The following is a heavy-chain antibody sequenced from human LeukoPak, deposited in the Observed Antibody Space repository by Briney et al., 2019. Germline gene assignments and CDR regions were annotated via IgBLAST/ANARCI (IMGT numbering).Heavy chain of an antibody. CDR1: GFTFGDYA. CDR3: TRDGRGLGYCSGTSCQDAFDI. Sequence: GGSLRLSCTASGFTFGDYAMSWFRQAPGKGLEWVGFIRSKAYGGTTEYAASVKGRFTISRDDSKSIAYLQMNSLKTEDTAVYYCTRDGRGLGYCSGTSCQDAFDIWGQGTMVTVSS. V-gene: IGHV3-49*03. D-gene: IGHD2-2*01. J-gene: IGHJ3*02. CDR2: IRSKAYGGTT.